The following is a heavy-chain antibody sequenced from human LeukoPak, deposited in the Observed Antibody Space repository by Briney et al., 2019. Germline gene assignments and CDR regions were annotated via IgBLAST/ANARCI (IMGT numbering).Heavy chain of an antibody. CDR2: ISSSSTYI. V-gene: IGHV3-21*04. CDR1: GFTFSNYS. CDR3: ASRGIAAAGTPYYYYGMDV. J-gene: IGHJ6*02. D-gene: IGHD6-13*01. Sequence: GGSLRLSCAASGFTFSNYSMNWVRQAPGKGLEWVSLISSSSTYIYYADSVKGRFTISRDNAKNSLYLQMNSLRAEDTAVYYCASRGIAAAGTPYYYYGMDVWGQGTTVTVSS.